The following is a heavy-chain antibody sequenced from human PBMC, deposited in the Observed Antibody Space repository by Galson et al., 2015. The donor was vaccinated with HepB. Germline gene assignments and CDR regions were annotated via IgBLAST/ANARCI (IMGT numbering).Heavy chain of an antibody. V-gene: IGHV3-7*01. D-gene: IGHD3-22*01. CDR1: GFTFSNYW. Sequence: SLRLSCAASGFTFSNYWMNWVRQAPGKGLEWVANIKPDGREKYEVDAVKGRFTISRDNAKNSLYLQMNSLRAEDTAIYYCGYYNSSGWAWGQGTLVTVSS. J-gene: IGHJ5*02. CDR2: IKPDGREK. CDR3: GYYNSSGWA.